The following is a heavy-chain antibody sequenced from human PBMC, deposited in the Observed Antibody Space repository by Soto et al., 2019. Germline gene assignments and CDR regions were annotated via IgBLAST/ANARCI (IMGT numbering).Heavy chain of an antibody. J-gene: IGHJ4*02. D-gene: IGHD1-26*01. CDR3: AKDVEGGSLYRGAFDY. CDR2: ISASGGAT. Sequence: GGSLRLSCVASGFTFSSYAMSWVRQAPGKGLEWVAAISASGGATLHADSVKGRFTISRDNPKNTLHLQMNSLRAEDTAVYYSAKDVEGGSLYRGAFDYWGQGTQVTVSS. CDR1: GFTFSSYA. V-gene: IGHV3-23*01.